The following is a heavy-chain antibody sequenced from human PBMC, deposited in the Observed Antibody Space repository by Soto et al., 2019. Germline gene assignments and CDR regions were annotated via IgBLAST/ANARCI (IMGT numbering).Heavy chain of an antibody. D-gene: IGHD6-19*01. V-gene: IGHV3-23*01. CDR3: ATLPEKGSGRGIRMDV. CDR1: GFTFSSYA. CDR2: ISGSGGST. Sequence: RGSLSLSCAAYGFTFSSYAMSWVRQAPGKGLEWVSAISGSGGSTYYADSVKGRFTISRDTSKNTLYLKMNSLRAEDTAVYYCATLPEKGSGRGIRMDVWGQGNKVTVSS. J-gene: IGHJ6*02.